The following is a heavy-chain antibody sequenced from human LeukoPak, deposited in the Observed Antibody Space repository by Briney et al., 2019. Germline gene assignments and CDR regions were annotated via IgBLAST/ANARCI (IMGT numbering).Heavy chain of an antibody. CDR3: VREGPPQSSLYYFDY. Sequence: GGSLRLSCAASGFTFSSYEMDWVRQAPGKGLEWVSYITSSGSTIYYADSVKGRFTISRDNAKNSLYLQMNRLTAEDTAVYYCVREGPPQSSLYYFDYWGQGTLVTVSS. V-gene: IGHV3-48*03. J-gene: IGHJ4*02. CDR2: ITSSGSTI. CDR1: GFTFSSYE. D-gene: IGHD4-11*01.